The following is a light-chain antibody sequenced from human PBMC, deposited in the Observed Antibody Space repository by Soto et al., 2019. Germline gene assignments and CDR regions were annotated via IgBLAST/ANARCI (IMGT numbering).Light chain of an antibody. CDR1: QRVSSGY. V-gene: IGKV3-20*01. Sequence: EIVFTQSPGTLSLSPGERATLSCRASQRVSSGYVAWYQQKPGQAPRLLIYGASSRATGIPDRFRASASGTDFTLTISRLEPEDFAVYFCQQYGGSPAITFGQGTRLEI. J-gene: IGKJ5*01. CDR3: QQYGGSPAIT. CDR2: GAS.